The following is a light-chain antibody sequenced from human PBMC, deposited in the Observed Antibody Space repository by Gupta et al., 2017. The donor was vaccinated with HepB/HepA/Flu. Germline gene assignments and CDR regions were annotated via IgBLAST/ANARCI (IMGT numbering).Light chain of an antibody. V-gene: IGLV2-18*01. CDR1: NSDIGSYNR. J-gene: IGLJ2*01. CDR3: SYTSRTTVV. Sequence: QSALTQPPSVSGSPGQSVPISCTGTNSDIGSYNRVSWYQQPPGTAPKLMIYEVSNRPSGVPDRFSGSKSGNTASLTISGLQAEDEADYYCSYTSRTTVVFGGGTKVTVL. CDR2: EVS.